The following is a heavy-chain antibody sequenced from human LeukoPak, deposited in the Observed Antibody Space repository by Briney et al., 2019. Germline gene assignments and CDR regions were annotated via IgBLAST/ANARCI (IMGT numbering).Heavy chain of an antibody. V-gene: IGHV4-59*08. J-gene: IGHJ4*02. CDR2: IYYSGST. CDR3: ARISGRYYYDNSGYYGD. D-gene: IGHD3-22*01. Sequence: SETLSLTCTVSGGSISTYYWSWIRQPPGKGLEWIGYIYYSGSTNYNPSLKSRVTMSVDTSKNQFSLKLSSVTAADTAVYYCARISGRYYYDNSGYYGDWGQGTLVTVSS. CDR1: GGSISTYY.